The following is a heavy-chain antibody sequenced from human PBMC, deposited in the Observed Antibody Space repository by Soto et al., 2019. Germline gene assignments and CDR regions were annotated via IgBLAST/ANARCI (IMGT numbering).Heavy chain of an antibody. V-gene: IGHV1-8*01. CDR1: GYTFTSYD. D-gene: IGHD3-10*01. Sequence: QVQLVQSGAEVKKPGASVKVSCKASGYTFTSYDINWVRQATGQGLEWMGWMNPNSGNTGYAQKFQGRVTMTRNTSISTAYMELSSLRSEDTAVYYCARIHYYGSGSYYEGVGLAFDPWGQGTLVTVSS. CDR2: MNPNSGNT. J-gene: IGHJ5*02. CDR3: ARIHYYGSGSYYEGVGLAFDP.